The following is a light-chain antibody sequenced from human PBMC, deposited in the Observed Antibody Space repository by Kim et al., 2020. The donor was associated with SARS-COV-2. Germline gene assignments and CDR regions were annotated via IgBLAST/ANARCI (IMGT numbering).Light chain of an antibody. CDR3: QQYNSYSIT. V-gene: IGKV1-5*03. J-gene: IGKJ5*01. CDR1: QSISSW. Sequence: DIQMTKSPSTLSASVGGRVTITCRASQSISSWLAGYQQKPGKAPKLLIYKASSLESGVPSRFSGSGSGTEFTLTISSLQPDDFATYYCQQYNSYSITFGQGTRLEIK. CDR2: KAS.